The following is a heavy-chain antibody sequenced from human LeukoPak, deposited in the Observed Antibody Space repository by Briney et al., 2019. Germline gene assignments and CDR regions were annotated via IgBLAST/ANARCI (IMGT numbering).Heavy chain of an antibody. CDR1: GGTFSSYA. J-gene: IGHJ5*02. CDR3: ARGGGYCSGGSCYWGRNWFDP. Sequence: SVKVSCKASGGTFSSYAISWVRQAPGQGLEWMGGIIPIFGTANYAQKVQGRVTITADESTSTAYMELSSLRSEDTAVYYCARGGGYCSGGSCYWGRNWFDPWGQGTLVTVSS. CDR2: IIPIFGTA. V-gene: IGHV1-69*01. D-gene: IGHD2-15*01.